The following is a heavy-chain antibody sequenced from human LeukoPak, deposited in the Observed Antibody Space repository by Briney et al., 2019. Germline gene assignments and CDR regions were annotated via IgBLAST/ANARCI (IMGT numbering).Heavy chain of an antibody. CDR2: ISGSGGST. CDR1: GFPFSTYA. D-gene: IGHD3-9*01. J-gene: IGHJ4*02. V-gene: IGHV3-23*01. Sequence: GGSLRLSCAASGFPFSTYAMNWVRQAPGKGLEWVSAISGSGGSTYYADSVKGRFTISRDNSKNTLYLQMNSLRAEDTAVYYCAKLRGGILTGYYVFDYWGQGTLVTVSS. CDR3: AKLRGGILTGYYVFDY.